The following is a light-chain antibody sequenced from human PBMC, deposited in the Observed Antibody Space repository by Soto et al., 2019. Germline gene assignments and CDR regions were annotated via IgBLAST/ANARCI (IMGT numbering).Light chain of an antibody. V-gene: IGLV2-23*01. CDR1: SSDVGSYSR. CDR2: EDT. J-gene: IGLJ2*01. CDR3: GSYAGGDTGL. Sequence: QSVLTQPASVSGSPGQSITISCTGTSSDVGSYSRVSWYQQHPGNVPNLMLYEDTQRPSGVSNRFSASKSGNTASLTISGLQAEDEADYFCGSYAGGDTGLFGGGTKVTVL.